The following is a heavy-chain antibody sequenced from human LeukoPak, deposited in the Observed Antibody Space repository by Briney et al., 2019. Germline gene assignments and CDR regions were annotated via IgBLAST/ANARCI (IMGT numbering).Heavy chain of an antibody. CDR1: GFTFSSYG. J-gene: IGHJ4*02. V-gene: IGHV3-33*06. CDR3: ANKYQLLCCPFDY. Sequence: GGSLRLSCAASGFTFSSYGMHWVRQAPGKGLEWVAVIWYDGSNKYYADSVKGRFTISRDNSKNTLYLQMNSLRAEDTAVYYCANKYQLLCCPFDYWGQGTLVTVSS. CDR2: IWYDGSNK. D-gene: IGHD2-2*01.